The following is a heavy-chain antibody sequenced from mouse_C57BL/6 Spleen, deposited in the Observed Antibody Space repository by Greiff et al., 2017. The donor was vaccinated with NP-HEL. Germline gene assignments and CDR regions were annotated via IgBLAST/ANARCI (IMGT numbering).Heavy chain of an antibody. CDR1: GYTFTSYW. D-gene: IGHD2-3*01. V-gene: IGHV1-64*01. Sequence: QVQLQQPGAELVKPGASVKLSCKASGYTFTSYWMHWVKQRPGQGLEWIGMIHPNSGSTNYNEKFKSKATLTVDKSSSTAYMQLSSLTSEDSAVYYCARGGKDGYSYYFDYWGQGTTLTVSS. J-gene: IGHJ2*01. CDR2: IHPNSGST. CDR3: ARGGKDGYSYYFDY.